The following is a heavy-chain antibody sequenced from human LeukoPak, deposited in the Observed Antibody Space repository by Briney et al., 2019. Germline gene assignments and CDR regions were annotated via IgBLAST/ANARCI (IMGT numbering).Heavy chain of an antibody. Sequence: GASVKVSCKVSGYTLTELSMHWVRQAPGKGLEWMGGFDPEDGETIYAQKFQGRVTITEDTSTDTAYMELSSLRSEDTAVYYCATVRHNSRGLLDYRGQGTLATVSS. J-gene: IGHJ4*02. CDR2: FDPEDGET. CDR1: GYTLTELS. D-gene: IGHD3-22*01. V-gene: IGHV1-24*01. CDR3: ATVRHNSRGLLDY.